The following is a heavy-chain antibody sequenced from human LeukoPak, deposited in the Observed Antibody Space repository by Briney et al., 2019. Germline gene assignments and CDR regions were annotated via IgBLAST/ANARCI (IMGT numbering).Heavy chain of an antibody. J-gene: IGHJ4*02. CDR3: AKEGSIAAAGTLDY. D-gene: IGHD6-13*01. Sequence: PGRSLTLSCAASGFNFRSYGMQWVRQAPGKGLEWVAVIWDNGINKYYADFVEGRFTISRDNYKKTVDLQMNSLRADDTALYYCAKEGSIAAAGTLDYWGQGTLVTVSS. CDR2: IWDNGINK. CDR1: GFNFRSYG. V-gene: IGHV3-33*06.